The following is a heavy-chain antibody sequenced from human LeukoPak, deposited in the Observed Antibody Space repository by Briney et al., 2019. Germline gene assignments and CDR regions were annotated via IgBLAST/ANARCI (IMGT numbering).Heavy chain of an antibody. V-gene: IGHV3-30-3*01. J-gene: IGHJ4*02. CDR2: ISYDGSNK. CDR3: ATSPRSTGRVFNY. Sequence: GRSLRLSCAASGFTFSSYAMHWVRQAPGKGLEWVAVISYDGSNKNYADSVKGRFTISRDSAKKSVYLQMKSLRDEDTAVYYCATSPRSTGRVFNYWGQGTLVTVSS. CDR1: GFTFSSYA. D-gene: IGHD1-1*01.